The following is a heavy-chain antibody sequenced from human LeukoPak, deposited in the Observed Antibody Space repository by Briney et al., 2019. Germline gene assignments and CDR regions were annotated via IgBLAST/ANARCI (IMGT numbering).Heavy chain of an antibody. J-gene: IGHJ4*02. D-gene: IGHD6-19*01. Sequence: SETLSLTCTVSGGSISGYYWSWIRQPPGKGLEWIGEINHSGSTNYNPSLKSRVTISVDTSKNQFSLKLSSVTAADTAVYYCARIRRYSSGWYVGYWGQGTLVTVSS. CDR1: GGSISGYY. CDR2: INHSGST. CDR3: ARIRRYSSGWYVGY. V-gene: IGHV4-34*01.